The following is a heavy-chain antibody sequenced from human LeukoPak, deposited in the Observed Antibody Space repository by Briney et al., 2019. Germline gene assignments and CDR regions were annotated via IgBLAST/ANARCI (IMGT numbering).Heavy chain of an antibody. J-gene: IGHJ4*02. D-gene: IGHD5-12*01. Sequence: SGTLSLTCTASGGSISSSSYYWGWIRQPPGKGLEWIGSIYYSGSTYYNPSLKSRVTISVDTSKNQFSLKLSSVTAADTAVYYCARSGYDKPLYSFDYWGQGTLVTVSS. CDR3: ARSGYDKPLYSFDY. V-gene: IGHV4-39*01. CDR1: GGSISSSSYY. CDR2: IYYSGST.